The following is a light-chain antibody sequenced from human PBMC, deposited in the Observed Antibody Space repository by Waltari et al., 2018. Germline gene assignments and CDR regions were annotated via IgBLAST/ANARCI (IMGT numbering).Light chain of an antibody. CDR2: GAS. CDR3: QQYDNWLGT. J-gene: IGKJ1*01. CDR1: QSIRSN. V-gene: IGKV3-15*01. Sequence: EIVMTQSPATLSVFPGERATLSCRASQSIRSNLAWYQHKPGQAPRLPIYGASTRATGIPARFSGNGSGTEFTLTISSLQSEDFAVYFCQQYDNWLGTFGQGTKVEIK.